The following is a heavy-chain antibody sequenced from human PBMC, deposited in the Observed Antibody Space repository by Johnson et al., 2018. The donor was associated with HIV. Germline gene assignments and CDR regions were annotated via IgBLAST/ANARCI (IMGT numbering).Heavy chain of an antibody. J-gene: IGHJ3*02. CDR2: ISYDGSTK. Sequence: HVQLVESGGGVVQPGRSLRLSCAASGFTFSSYGIYWVRQAPGKGLEWVTVISYDGSTKYYADSVKGRFTISRDNSKNTLYLQMNSLRAEDTAMYYCAKNFRGGIVATGDAFDTWGQGTMVTVSA. CDR3: AKNFRGGIVATGDAFDT. V-gene: IGHV3-30*18. CDR1: GFTFSSYG. D-gene: IGHD6-13*01.